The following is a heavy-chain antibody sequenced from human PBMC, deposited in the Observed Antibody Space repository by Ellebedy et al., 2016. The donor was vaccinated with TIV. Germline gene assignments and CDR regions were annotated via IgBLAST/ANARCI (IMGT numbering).Heavy chain of an antibody. D-gene: IGHD4-23*01. J-gene: IGHJ4*02. CDR2: ISYDGSNK. CDR1: GFTFSSYA. CDR3: ARQDYGGVGAFDY. V-gene: IGHV3-30-3*01. Sequence: GESLKISXAASGFTFSSYAMHWVRQAPGKGLEWVAVISYDGSNKYYADSVKGRFTISRDNSKNTLYLQMNSLRAEDTAVYYCARQDYGGVGAFDYWGQGTLVTVSS.